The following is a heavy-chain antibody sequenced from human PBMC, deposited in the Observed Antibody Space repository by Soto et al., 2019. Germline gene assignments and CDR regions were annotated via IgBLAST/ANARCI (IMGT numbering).Heavy chain of an antibody. D-gene: IGHD6-19*01. CDR3: ARKGGIAVAGTSYYYGMDV. V-gene: IGHV1-69*13. CDR2: IIPIFGTA. J-gene: IGHJ6*02. CDR1: GGTFSSYA. Sequence: SVKVSCKASGGTFSSYAISWVRQAPGQGLEWMGGIIPIFGTANYAQKFQGRVTITADESTSTAYMELSSLRSEDTAVYYCARKGGIAVAGTSYYYGMDVWGQGTTVTVSS.